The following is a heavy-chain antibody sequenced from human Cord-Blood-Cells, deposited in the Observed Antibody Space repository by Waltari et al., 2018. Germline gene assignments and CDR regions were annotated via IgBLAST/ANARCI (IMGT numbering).Heavy chain of an antibody. CDR2: IYYSGST. CDR1: GGSISSGGYY. Sequence: QVQLQESGPGLVKPSQTLSLTCTVSGGSISSGGYYWSWIRPHPGKGLEWIGYIYYSGSTYYNPSLKSRVTISVDTSKNQFSLKLSSVTAADTAVYYCARGEGTIFGVVIIFDYWGQGTLVTVSS. D-gene: IGHD3-3*01. CDR3: ARGEGTIFGVVIIFDY. J-gene: IGHJ4*02. V-gene: IGHV4-31*03.